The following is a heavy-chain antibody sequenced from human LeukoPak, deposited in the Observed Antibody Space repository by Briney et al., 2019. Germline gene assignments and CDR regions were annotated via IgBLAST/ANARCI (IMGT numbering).Heavy chain of an antibody. CDR2: ISWNSGSI. Sequence: GGSLRLSCAASGFTFDDYAMHWVRQAPGKGLEWVSGISWNSGSIGYADSVKGRFTISRDNAKDSLYLQMNSLRAEDTALYYCAKDMGGGANYYYYGMDVWGQGTTVTVSS. J-gene: IGHJ6*02. D-gene: IGHD3-16*01. V-gene: IGHV3-9*01. CDR1: GFTFDDYA. CDR3: AKDMGGGANYYYYGMDV.